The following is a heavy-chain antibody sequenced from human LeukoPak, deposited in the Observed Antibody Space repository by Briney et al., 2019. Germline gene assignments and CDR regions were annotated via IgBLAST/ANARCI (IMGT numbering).Heavy chain of an antibody. CDR2: ISWDGGST. CDR3: ARDNSGCSSTSCYADFDY. Sequence: GGSLRLSCAASGFTFDDYAMHWVRQAPGKGLEWVSLISWDGGSTYYADSVKGRFTISRDNAKNSLYLQMNSLRAEDTAVYYCARDNSGCSSTSCYADFDYWGQGTLVTVSS. J-gene: IGHJ4*02. CDR1: GFTFDDYA. D-gene: IGHD2-2*01. V-gene: IGHV3-43D*03.